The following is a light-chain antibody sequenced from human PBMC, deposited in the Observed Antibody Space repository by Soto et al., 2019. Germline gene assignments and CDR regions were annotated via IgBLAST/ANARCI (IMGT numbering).Light chain of an antibody. CDR2: WAS. CDR3: QQYFSYPLT. J-gene: IGKJ4*01. CDR1: QTISYTSINKTY. Sequence: DIVMTQSPDSLAVSLGERATISCKSSQTISYTSINKTYLAWYQQRPGQPPKLLIYWASIRGSGVPDRLNGSGFGTDFTLTISSLQTEDVAVYYCQQYFSYPLTFGGGTKVEVK. V-gene: IGKV4-1*01.